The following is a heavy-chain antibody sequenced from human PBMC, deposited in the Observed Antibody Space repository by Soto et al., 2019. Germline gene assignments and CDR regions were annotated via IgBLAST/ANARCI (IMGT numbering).Heavy chain of an antibody. CDR3: ARVPDTYYYDSSGLPQYYYYGMDV. V-gene: IGHV3-30-3*01. D-gene: IGHD3-22*01. CDR2: ISYDGSNK. CDR1: GFTFSSYA. Sequence: GGSLRLSCAASGFTFSSYAMHWVRQAPGKGLEWVAVISYDGSNKYYADSVKGRFTISRDNSKNTLYLQMNSLRAEDTAVYYCARVPDTYYYDSSGLPQYYYYGMDVWGQGTTVTVSS. J-gene: IGHJ6*02.